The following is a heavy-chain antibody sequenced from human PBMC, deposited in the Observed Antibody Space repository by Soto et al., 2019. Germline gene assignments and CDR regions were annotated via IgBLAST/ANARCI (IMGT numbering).Heavy chain of an antibody. V-gene: IGHV3-23*01. J-gene: IGHJ3*02. D-gene: IGHD2-15*01. CDR3: AKGGHCSGGSCYSGAFDI. Sequence: EVQLLESGGGLVQPGGSLRLSCAASGCTFSSNAMSWVRQAPWKGLEWVSAISGSGGSTSYADSVKGRFTISRDNSKNTLYVQMNSLRAEDTAVYYCAKGGHCSGGSCYSGAFDIWGQGTMVTVSS. CDR1: GCTFSSNA. CDR2: ISGSGGST.